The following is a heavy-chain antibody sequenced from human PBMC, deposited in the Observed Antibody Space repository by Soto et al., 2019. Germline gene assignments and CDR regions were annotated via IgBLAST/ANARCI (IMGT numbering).Heavy chain of an antibody. CDR3: PRVGVEDAVVGAFDS. Sequence: SETLSLTCAVSGGPISSSNLWSWVRQPPGKGLEWIGEIYHGGRTEYNTSLKSRATISVDKSRNLFSLKLTSVTAADTVVYYCPRVGVEDAVVGAFDSWGQGTLVTVSS. D-gene: IGHD6-19*01. V-gene: IGHV4-4*02. CDR1: GGPISSSNL. CDR2: IYHGGRT. J-gene: IGHJ4*02.